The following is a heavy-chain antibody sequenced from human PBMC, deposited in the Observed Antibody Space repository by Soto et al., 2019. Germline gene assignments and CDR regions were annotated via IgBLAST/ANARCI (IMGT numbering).Heavy chain of an antibody. V-gene: IGHV4-39*01. D-gene: IGHD3-16*01. J-gene: IGHJ5*02. CDR2: IYYSGST. CDR1: GGSISSSSYY. Sequence: QLQLQESGPGLVKPSETLSLTCTVSGGSISSSSYYWGWIRQPPGKGLEWIGSIYYSGSTYYNPSLQSRVTIPVETSKNQFSLKLSSVTAADTAVYYCARRLGGARNWFDPWGQGTLVTVSS. CDR3: ARRLGGARNWFDP.